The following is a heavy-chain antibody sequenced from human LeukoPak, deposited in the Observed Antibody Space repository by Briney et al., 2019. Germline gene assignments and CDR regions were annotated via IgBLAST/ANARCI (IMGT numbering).Heavy chain of an antibody. V-gene: IGHV3-21*01. D-gene: IGHD3-10*02. J-gene: IGHJ5*02. CDR1: GFTFSSYS. CDR2: ISSSSSYI. Sequence: GGSLRPSCAASGFTFSSYSMNWVRQAPGKGLEWVSSISSSSSYIYYADSVKGRFTISRDNAKNSLYLQMNSLRAEDTAVYYCARDAGGRYYVPNWFDPWGQGTLVTVSS. CDR3: ARDAGGRYYVPNWFDP.